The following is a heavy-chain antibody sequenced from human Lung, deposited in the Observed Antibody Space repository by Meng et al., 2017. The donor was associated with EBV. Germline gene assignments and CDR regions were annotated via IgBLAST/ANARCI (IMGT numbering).Heavy chain of an antibody. D-gene: IGHD3-10*01. CDR1: GDSVSGNSVV. CDR2: TYYRSEWYN. V-gene: IGHV6-1*01. Sequence: QVQLQQSGPGLVKPSQTLSVTCAIPGDSVSGNSVVWNWIRQSPSRGLEWLGRTYYRSEWYNDYAVSVKSRITINPDTSKNQLSLQLNSVTPEDTAVYYCAREGGSGSYYPFDHWGQGTLVTV. CDR3: AREGGSGSYYPFDH. J-gene: IGHJ4*02.